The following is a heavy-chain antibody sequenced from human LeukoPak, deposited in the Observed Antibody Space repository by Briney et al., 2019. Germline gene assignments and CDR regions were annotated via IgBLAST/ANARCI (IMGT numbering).Heavy chain of an antibody. CDR2: INHSGST. CDR1: GGSFSGYY. J-gene: IGHJ4*02. Sequence: SETLSPTCSVYGGSFSGYYWRWIRQPPGKGLEWIGEINHSGSTNYHPSLKSRVTISVDTSKNQFSLKLSSVTAGDTAVYYCAAEAGTRYFDYWGQGTLVTVSS. D-gene: IGHD6-13*01. V-gene: IGHV4-34*01. CDR3: AAEAGTRYFDY.